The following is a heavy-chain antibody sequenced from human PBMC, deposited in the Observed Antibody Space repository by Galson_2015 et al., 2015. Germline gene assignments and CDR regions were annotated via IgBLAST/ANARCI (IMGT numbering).Heavy chain of an antibody. CDR2: ISYDGSNK. CDR1: GFPFSSYA. V-gene: IGHV3-30-3*01. D-gene: IGHD4-23*01. CDR3: ARDDYGGNGFDY. J-gene: IGHJ4*02. Sequence: LRLSCAASGFPFSSYAMHWVRQAPGKGLEWVAVISYDGSNKYYADSVKGRFTISRDNSKNTLYLQMNSLRAEDTAVYYCARDDYGGNGFDYWGQGTLVTVSS.